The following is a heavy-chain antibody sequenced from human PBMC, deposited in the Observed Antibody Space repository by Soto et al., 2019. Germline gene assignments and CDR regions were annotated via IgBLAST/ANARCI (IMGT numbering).Heavy chain of an antibody. Sequence: GGSLRLSCAASGFTFSSYGMHWVRQAPGKGLEWVAVISYDGSNKYYADSVKGRFTISRDNSKNTLYLQMNSLRAEDTAVYYCAKEVLLWFGENLSGMDVWGQGTTVTVSS. J-gene: IGHJ6*02. CDR1: GFTFSSYG. CDR2: ISYDGSNK. D-gene: IGHD3-10*01. CDR3: AKEVLLWFGENLSGMDV. V-gene: IGHV3-30*18.